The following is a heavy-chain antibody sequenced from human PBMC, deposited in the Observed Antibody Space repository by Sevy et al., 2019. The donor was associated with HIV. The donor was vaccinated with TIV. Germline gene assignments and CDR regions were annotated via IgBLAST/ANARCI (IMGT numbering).Heavy chain of an antibody. CDR3: ARGLVKSTFYYFDY. CDR2: VYTSGRT. J-gene: IGHJ4*02. Sequence: SETLSLTCTVSGGSISSYYWSWIRQPAGKGPEWIGRVYTSGRTNYNPSFKSRVTMSVDASKNQFSLKLRFVTAADTAVYYCARGLVKSTFYYFDYWGQGALVTVSS. CDR1: GGSISSYY. V-gene: IGHV4-4*07. D-gene: IGHD1-26*01.